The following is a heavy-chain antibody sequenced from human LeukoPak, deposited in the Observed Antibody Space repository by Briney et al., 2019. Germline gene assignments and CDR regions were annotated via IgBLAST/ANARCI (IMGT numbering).Heavy chain of an antibody. J-gene: IGHJ6*02. CDR3: AGSPIGYGMDV. CDR1: GDSIINENW. V-gene: IGHV4-4*02. CDR2: IYHSGST. Sequence: SETLSLTCAVSGDSIINENWWGWVRRPPGKGLEWIGEIYHSGSTNYIPSLKSRVTISVDKSKNQFSLKLTSVTAADTAVYYCAGSPIGYGMDVWGQGTTVTVSS.